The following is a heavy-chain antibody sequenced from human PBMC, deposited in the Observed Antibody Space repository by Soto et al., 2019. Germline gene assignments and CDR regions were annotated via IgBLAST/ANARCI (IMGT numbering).Heavy chain of an antibody. V-gene: IGHV1-18*01. CDR2: ISAYNGNT. CDR1: GYTFTSYG. D-gene: IGHD3-3*01. J-gene: IGHJ4*02. Sequence: QVQLVQSGAEVKKPGASVKVSCKASGYTFTSYGISWVRQAPGQGLEWMGWISAYNGNTNYAQKLQGRDTMTTDTSTSTAYMELRSLRSDDTAVYYCARELRVHYDFWSGYYDYFDYWGQGTLVTVSS. CDR3: ARELRVHYDFWSGYYDYFDY.